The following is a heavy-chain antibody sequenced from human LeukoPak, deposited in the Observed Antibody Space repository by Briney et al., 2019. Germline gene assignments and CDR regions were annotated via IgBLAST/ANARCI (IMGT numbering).Heavy chain of an antibody. J-gene: IGHJ4*02. CDR1: GFTFSRYA. D-gene: IGHD4-17*01. Sequence: GGSLRLSCAASGFTFSRYAMSWVRQAPGKGLEWVSAISGSGDNTYYADSVKGRFTISRDNSKNTLYLQMNSLKAEDTAVYYCARDDYGETFDYWGQGTLVTVSS. CDR2: ISGSGDNT. CDR3: ARDDYGETFDY. V-gene: IGHV3-23*01.